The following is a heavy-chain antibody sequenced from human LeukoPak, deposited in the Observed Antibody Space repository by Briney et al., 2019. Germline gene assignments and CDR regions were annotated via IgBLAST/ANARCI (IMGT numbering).Heavy chain of an antibody. J-gene: IGHJ6*02. D-gene: IGHD3-10*01. V-gene: IGHV4-34*01. CDR2: INHSGST. Sequence: SETLSLTCAVYGGSFSGYYWSWIRQPPGKGREWIGEINHSGSTNYNPSLKSRVTISVDTSKHQFSLKLSSVTAADTAVYYCARNPGYGSGSYYNRYYYYGMDVWGQGTTVTVSS. CDR3: ARNPGYGSGSYYNRYYYYGMDV. CDR1: GGSFSGYY.